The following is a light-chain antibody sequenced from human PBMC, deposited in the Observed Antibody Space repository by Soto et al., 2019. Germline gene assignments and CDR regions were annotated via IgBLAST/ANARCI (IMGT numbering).Light chain of an antibody. J-gene: IGLJ2*01. CDR1: TSNIGAGYD. V-gene: IGLV1-40*01. Sequence: QSVLTQPPSVSGAPGQRVTISCTGSTSNIGAGYDVHWYQQFPGTAPILLIYADTNRPSGVPDRFSGSKSGTSASLAISGLQTEDATDYYCQSYDSGHVVFGGGTKVTVL. CDR3: QSYDSGHVV. CDR2: ADT.